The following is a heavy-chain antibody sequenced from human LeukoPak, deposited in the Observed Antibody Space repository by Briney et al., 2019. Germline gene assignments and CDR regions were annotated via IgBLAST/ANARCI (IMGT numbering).Heavy chain of an antibody. Sequence: GGSLRLSCAASGFTFTSYVMSWVRQAPGKGLEWVSAISGSGDRTYYADSVKGRFTISRDNSKNTPYLQMNSLRAEDTAVYYCAYCSGGSCYSPFDYWGQGTLVTVSS. V-gene: IGHV3-23*01. CDR1: GFTFTSYV. CDR2: ISGSGDRT. CDR3: AYCSGGSCYSPFDY. J-gene: IGHJ4*02. D-gene: IGHD2-15*01.